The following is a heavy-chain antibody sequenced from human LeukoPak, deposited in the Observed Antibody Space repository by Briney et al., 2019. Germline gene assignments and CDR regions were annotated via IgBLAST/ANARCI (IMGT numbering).Heavy chain of an antibody. J-gene: IGHJ4*02. V-gene: IGHV3-33*06. CDR2: IWYDGSNK. CDR1: GYTFSSYG. Sequence: GGSLRLSCAASGYTFSSYGMHWARQAPGKGLEWVAVIWYDGSNKYYADSVKGRFTISRDNSKNTLYLQMNSLRAEDTAVYYCAKDRGVVTATFDYWGQGTLVTVSS. CDR3: AKDRGVVTATFDY. D-gene: IGHD2-21*02.